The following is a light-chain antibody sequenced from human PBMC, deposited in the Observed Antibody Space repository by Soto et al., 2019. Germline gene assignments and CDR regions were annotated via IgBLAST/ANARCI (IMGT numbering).Light chain of an antibody. J-gene: IGLJ2*01. CDR3: RSYTSSSTLGV. CDR1: SSDVGGYNY. CDR2: DVS. V-gene: IGLV2-14*01. Sequence: QSVLTQPASVSGSPGQSITISCTGTSSDVGGYNYVSWYQQHPGKAPKLMIYDVSNRPSGVSNRFSGSKSGNTASLTISRLQAEDEADYYCRSYTSSSTLGVFGGGTKLTVL.